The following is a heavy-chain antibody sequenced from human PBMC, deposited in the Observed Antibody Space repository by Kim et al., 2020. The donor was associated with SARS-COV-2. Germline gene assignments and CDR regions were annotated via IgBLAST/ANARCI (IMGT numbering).Heavy chain of an antibody. V-gene: IGHV3-53*01. D-gene: IGHD6-13*01. CDR3: ASLPSTSIAAAGFFDY. Sequence: SGKGRFTISRDNSKNTLYLQMNSLRAEDTAVYYCASLPSTSIAAAGFFDYWGQGTLVTVSS. J-gene: IGHJ4*02.